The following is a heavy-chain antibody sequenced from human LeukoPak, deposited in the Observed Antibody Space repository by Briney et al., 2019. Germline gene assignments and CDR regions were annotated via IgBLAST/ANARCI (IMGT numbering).Heavy chain of an antibody. J-gene: IGHJ4*02. Sequence: PGGSLRLSCAASGFTVSSHYMSWVRQAPGKGLEWVSVMYSGGNTYYADSVKGRFIISRDNSKNTLYLQMNSLRAEDTAVYYCASSYSSSWPEIDYWGQGTLVTVSS. V-gene: IGHV3-66*01. CDR1: GFTVSSHY. CDR3: ASSYSSSWPEIDY. CDR2: MYSGGNT. D-gene: IGHD6-13*01.